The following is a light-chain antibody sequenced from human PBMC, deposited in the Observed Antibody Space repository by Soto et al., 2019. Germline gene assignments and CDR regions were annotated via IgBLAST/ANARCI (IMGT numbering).Light chain of an antibody. V-gene: IGKV1-33*01. Sequence: DIQMTQSPSSLSASVGDRVTITCQASQDISDYLNWYQQKPGKAPTLLIYDASDLEAGVPSRFSGSGSGTDFTVTITSLQPEDVATYYCQQFHNLPLTFGGGTRVEIK. CDR2: DAS. CDR3: QQFHNLPLT. J-gene: IGKJ4*01. CDR1: QDISDY.